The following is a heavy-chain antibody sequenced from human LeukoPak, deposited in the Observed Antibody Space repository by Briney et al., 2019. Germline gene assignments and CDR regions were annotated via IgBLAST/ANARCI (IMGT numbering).Heavy chain of an antibody. D-gene: IGHD5-24*01. CDR3: LLEMATTYYYYYGMDV. CDR1: GYTFTSYD. J-gene: IGHJ6*02. V-gene: IGHV1-8*01. CDR2: MNPNSGNT. Sequence: ASVKVSCKASGYTFTSYDINWVRQATGQGLEWMGWMNPNSGNTGYAQKFQGRVTMTRNTSICTAYMELSSLRSEDTAVYYCLLEMATTYYYYYGMDVWGQGTTVTVSS.